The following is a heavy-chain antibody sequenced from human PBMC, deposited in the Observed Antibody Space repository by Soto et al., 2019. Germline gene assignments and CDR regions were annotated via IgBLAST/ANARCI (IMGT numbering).Heavy chain of an antibody. CDR3: ARAQLVGIQLLPFDY. D-gene: IGHD5-18*01. Sequence: QVQLVQSGAEVKKPGASVKVSCKASGYTFTSYYMHWVRQAPGQGLEWMGIINPSGGSTSYAQKFQGRVTMTRDTSTSTVYMELSSLRSEDTAVYYCARAQLVGIQLLPFDYWGQGTLVTVSS. V-gene: IGHV1-46*01. J-gene: IGHJ4*02. CDR1: GYTFTSYY. CDR2: INPSGGST.